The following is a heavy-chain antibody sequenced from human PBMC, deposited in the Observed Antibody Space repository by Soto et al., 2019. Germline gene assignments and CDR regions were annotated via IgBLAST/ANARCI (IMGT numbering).Heavy chain of an antibody. CDR3: ARGRRTGNYGMDV. J-gene: IGHJ6*02. CDR2: IIPMFETV. Sequence: QAQLLQSGAEVRKPGSSVKVSCKASGGTFNNYAVSWVRQAPGQGLEWMGGIIPMFETVNYAQRFQGRLTIAADESTGTAYMELTSLTSADTAIYFCARGRRTGNYGMDVWGQGTTVTVSS. V-gene: IGHV1-69*01. CDR1: GGTFNNYA.